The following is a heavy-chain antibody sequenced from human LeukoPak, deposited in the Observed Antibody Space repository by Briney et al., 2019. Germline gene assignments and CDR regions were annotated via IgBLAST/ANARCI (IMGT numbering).Heavy chain of an antibody. CDR1: GFTVSSNY. CDR2: IYSGGFT. J-gene: IGHJ3*02. CDR3: YGIRLGDGFDI. V-gene: IGHV3-53*01. D-gene: IGHD3-16*01. Sequence: PGGSLRLSCAASGFTVSSNYMGWVRQAPGKGLEWVSVIYSGGFTSYADSVKGRFTISRDSSKNTLYLQMNSLRAEDTAVHYRYGIRLGDGFDIWGQRTMVIVSS.